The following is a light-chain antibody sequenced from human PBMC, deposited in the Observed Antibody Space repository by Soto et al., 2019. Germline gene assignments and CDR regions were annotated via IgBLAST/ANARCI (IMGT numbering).Light chain of an antibody. Sequence: DIQMTQSPSTLSASVGDRFAITCRASQSISSWLAWYQQKPGKAPKLLIYDASSLESGVPSRFSGSGSGTHFTLTISSLQPEDFATYYCQQLHGYPITFGQGTRLEIK. V-gene: IGKV1-5*01. CDR1: QSISSW. CDR3: QQLHGYPIT. J-gene: IGKJ5*01. CDR2: DAS.